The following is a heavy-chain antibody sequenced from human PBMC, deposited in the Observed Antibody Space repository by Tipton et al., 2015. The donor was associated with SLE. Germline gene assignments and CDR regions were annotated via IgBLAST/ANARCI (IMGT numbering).Heavy chain of an antibody. CDR3: AIAVAGTFFLDY. CDR1: GFTFTSYG. D-gene: IGHD6-19*01. V-gene: IGHV1-18*01. CDR2: ISAYNGNT. Sequence: QLVQSGAEVKKPGASVKVSCKASGFTFTSYGISWVRQAPGQGLEWMRWISAYNGNTDYAQKLQGRDTMTTDTSTSTAYMELRSLRSADTAVYYCAIAVAGTFFLDYWVQGAVITDSA. J-gene: IGHJ4*02.